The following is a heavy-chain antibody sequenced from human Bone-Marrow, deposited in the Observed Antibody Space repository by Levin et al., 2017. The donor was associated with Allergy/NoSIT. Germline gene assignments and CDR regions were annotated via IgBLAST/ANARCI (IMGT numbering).Heavy chain of an antibody. CDR2: ISHSGST. J-gene: IGHJ3*02. CDR1: GGSISTNAW. D-gene: IGHD4-23*01. CDR3: AKQNSADAFDI. V-gene: IGHV4-4*02. Sequence: SQTLSLTCAVSGGSISTNAWWGWVRQPPGKGLEWIGEISHSGSTNYNPSLKSRVTISVDNSKNQLSLELSSVTAADTAVYYCAKQNSADAFDIWGHGTLVTVSS.